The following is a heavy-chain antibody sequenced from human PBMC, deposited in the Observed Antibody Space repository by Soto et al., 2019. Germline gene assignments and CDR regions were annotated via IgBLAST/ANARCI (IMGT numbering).Heavy chain of an antibody. CDR1: GGSISSYY. CDR3: ARGVTYYYDSSGYRGSYYFDY. D-gene: IGHD3-22*01. J-gene: IGHJ4*02. V-gene: IGHV4-59*01. CDR2: IYYSGST. Sequence: QVQLQESGPGLVKPSETLSLTCTVSGGSISSYYWSWIRQPPGKGLEWIGYIYYSGSTNYNPSLKSRVTISVDTSKNQFSLKLSSVTAADTAVYYCARGVTYYYDSSGYRGSYYFDYWGQGTLVTVSS.